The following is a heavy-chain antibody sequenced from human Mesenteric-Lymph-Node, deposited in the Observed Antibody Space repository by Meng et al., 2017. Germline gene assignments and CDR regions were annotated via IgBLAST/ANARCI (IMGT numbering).Heavy chain of an antibody. CDR1: GYTFTSYD. J-gene: IGHJ6*02. D-gene: IGHD6-13*01. Sequence: ASVKVSCKASGYTFTSYDINWVRQATGQGLEWMGWMNPNSGNTGYAQKFQGRVTMTRNTSISTAYMELSSLRSEDTAVYYCAGPNHSSSWYPYYYYGMDVWGQGTTVTVSS. CDR3: AGPNHSSSWYPYYYYGMDV. V-gene: IGHV1-8*01. CDR2: MNPNSGNT.